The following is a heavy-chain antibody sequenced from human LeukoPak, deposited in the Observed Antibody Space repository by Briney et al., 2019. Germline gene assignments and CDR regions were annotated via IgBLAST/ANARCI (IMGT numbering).Heavy chain of an antibody. D-gene: IGHD3-9*01. V-gene: IGHV6-1*01. CDR1: GDSVSSNSVT. CDR2: TYYRSTWYN. Sequence: SQTLSLTCAISGDSVSSNSVTWNWIRQSPSRGLEWLGRTYYRSTWYNDYAVSVRGRITVNPDTSKNQFSLHLNSVTPKDTAVYYCARRLAQYDCFDPWGQGILVTVSS. CDR3: ARRLAQYDCFDP. J-gene: IGHJ5*02.